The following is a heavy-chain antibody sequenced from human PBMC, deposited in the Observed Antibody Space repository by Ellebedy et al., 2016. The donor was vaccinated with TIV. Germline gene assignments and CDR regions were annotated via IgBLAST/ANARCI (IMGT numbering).Heavy chain of an antibody. V-gene: IGHV3-66*01. CDR3: ARKYIYGFD. J-gene: IGHJ4*02. Sequence: PGGSLRLSCAASGFTVSSNYMSWVRQAPGKGLEWVSVIYSDGATSYADSVKGRFTISRDNSKNTLYLQMNSLRVEDTAVYYCARKYIYGFDWGQGTLVTVSS. D-gene: IGHD5-18*01. CDR1: GFTVSSNY. CDR2: IYSDGAT.